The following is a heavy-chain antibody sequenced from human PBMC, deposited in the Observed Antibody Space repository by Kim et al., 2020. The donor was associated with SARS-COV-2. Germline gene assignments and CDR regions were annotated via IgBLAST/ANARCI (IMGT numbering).Heavy chain of an antibody. Sequence: GGSLRLSCTASGFTFGDYAMSWFRQAPRKGLEWVGFIRSKAYGGTTEYAASVKGRFTISRDDSKSIAYLQMNSLKAEDTAVYYCTNIAVAGDYNYYYGMDVWGQGTTVTVSS. CDR2: IRSKAYGGTT. V-gene: IGHV3-49*03. CDR1: GFTFGDYA. CDR3: TNIAVAGDYNYYYGMDV. D-gene: IGHD6-19*01. J-gene: IGHJ6*02.